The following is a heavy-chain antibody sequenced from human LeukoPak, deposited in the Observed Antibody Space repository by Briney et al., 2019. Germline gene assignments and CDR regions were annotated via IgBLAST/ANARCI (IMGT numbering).Heavy chain of an antibody. CDR2: IYYSGST. J-gene: IGHJ4*02. V-gene: IGHV4-61*01. Sequence: SETLSLTCTVSGDSVSSGSYYWSWIRQPPGKGLEWIGYIYYSGSTNYNPSLKSRVTISVDTSKNQFSLKLSSVTAADTAVYYCARVDYYVYYFDYWGQGTLVTVSS. CDR3: ARVDYYVYYFDY. CDR1: GDSVSSGSYY. D-gene: IGHD3-10*02.